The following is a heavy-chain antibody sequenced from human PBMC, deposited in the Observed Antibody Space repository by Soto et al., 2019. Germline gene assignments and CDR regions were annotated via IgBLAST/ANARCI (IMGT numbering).Heavy chain of an antibody. Sequence: QVQLVQSGAEVKKPGASVKVSCKASGYTFTSYDINWVRQATGQGLEWMGWMNPNSGNTGYAQKFQGRVTMTRNTSISTAYMELSSLRSEDTAVYYCARGLGYCSSTSCYAFDIWGQGTMVTVSS. D-gene: IGHD2-2*01. CDR3: ARGLGYCSSTSCYAFDI. J-gene: IGHJ3*02. V-gene: IGHV1-8*01. CDR1: GYTFTSYD. CDR2: MNPNSGNT.